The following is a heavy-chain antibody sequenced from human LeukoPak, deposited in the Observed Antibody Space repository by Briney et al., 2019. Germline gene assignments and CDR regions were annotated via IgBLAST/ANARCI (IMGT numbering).Heavy chain of an antibody. CDR3: AKDLTRDCGGDCYELDY. D-gene: IGHD2-21*02. J-gene: IGHJ4*02. V-gene: IGHV3-43D*03. CDR1: GFTFDDYA. Sequence: GGSLRLSCAASGFTFDDYAMHWVRQAPGKGLEWVSLISWDGGSTYYADSVKGRFTISRDNSKNSLYLQMNSLRAEDTALYYCAKDLTRDCGGDCYELDYWGQGTLVTVPS. CDR2: ISWDGGST.